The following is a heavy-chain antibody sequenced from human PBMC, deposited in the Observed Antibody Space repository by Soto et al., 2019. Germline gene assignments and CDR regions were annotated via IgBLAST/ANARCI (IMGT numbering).Heavy chain of an antibody. D-gene: IGHD6-13*01. CDR2: IIPIFGTA. CDR3: AGDRFISSYYYFDY. J-gene: IGHJ4*02. Sequence: QVQLVQSGAEVKKPGSSVKVSCKASGGTFSSYAISWVRQAPGQGLEWMGGIIPIFGTANYAQKFQGRVTITADESTSTAYMELSSLRSDDTAVYYCAGDRFISSYYYFDYWGQGTLVTVSS. CDR1: GGTFSSYA. V-gene: IGHV1-69*01.